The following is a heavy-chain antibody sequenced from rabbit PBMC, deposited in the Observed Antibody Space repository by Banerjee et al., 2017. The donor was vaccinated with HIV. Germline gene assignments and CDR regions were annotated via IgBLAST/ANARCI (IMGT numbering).Heavy chain of an antibody. CDR3: VRGGVYTSGWKFNL. D-gene: IGHD4-1*01. Sequence: QEQLEESGGDLVKPEGSLTLTCTASGFSFSSSYHMCWVRQAPGKGLEWIACINTISGDTVYATWAKGRFTISSHNAQNTLYLQLNSLTAADTATYFCVRGGVYTSGWKFNLWGQGTLVTVS. CDR1: GFSFSSSYH. CDR2: INTISGDT. J-gene: IGHJ4*01. V-gene: IGHV1S45*01.